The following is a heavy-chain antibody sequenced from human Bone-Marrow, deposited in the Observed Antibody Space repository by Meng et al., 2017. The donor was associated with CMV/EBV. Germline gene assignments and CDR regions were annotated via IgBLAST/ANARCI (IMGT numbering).Heavy chain of an antibody. J-gene: IGHJ6*02. CDR3: AKGSDCSGGSCYYYGMDV. Sequence: GASLKLSCSASGFTFSSYGMHWVRQAPGKGLEWVAFIRYDGSNKYYADSVKGRFTISRDNSKNTLYLQMNSPRAEDTAVYYCAKGSDCSGGSCYYYGMDVWGQRTTVTVSS. V-gene: IGHV3-30*02. D-gene: IGHD2-15*01. CDR2: IRYDGSNK. CDR1: GFTFSSYG.